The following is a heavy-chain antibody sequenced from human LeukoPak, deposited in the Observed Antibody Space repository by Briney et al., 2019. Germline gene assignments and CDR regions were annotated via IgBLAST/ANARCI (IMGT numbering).Heavy chain of an antibody. CDR3: VKEGGTVTTDY. CDR2: ISSNGGST. D-gene: IGHD4-17*01. V-gene: IGHV3-64D*06. Sequence: LSGGSLRLSCSASGFTFSSYAMHWVRQAPGKGLESVSAISSNGGSTYYADSVKGRFTISRDNSKNTLYLQMSSLRAEDTAVYYCVKEGGTVTTDYWGQGTLVTVSS. J-gene: IGHJ4*02. CDR1: GFTFSSYA.